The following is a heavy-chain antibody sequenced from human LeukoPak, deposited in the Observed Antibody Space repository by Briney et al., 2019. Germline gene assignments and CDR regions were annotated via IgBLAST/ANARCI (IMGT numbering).Heavy chain of an antibody. J-gene: IGHJ4*02. CDR3: ARNAAFCLDY. D-gene: IGHD2-15*01. V-gene: IGHV4-34*01. CDR2: IHHSDGT. Sequence: PSETLSLTCAVYGGSFSGYWWSWVRQPPGKGLEWIGEIHHSDGTNYNPSLKSRVTILVDTSKNQFSLRLTSVTAADTAIYYCARNAAFCLDYWGQGTLVTVSS. CDR1: GGSFSGYW.